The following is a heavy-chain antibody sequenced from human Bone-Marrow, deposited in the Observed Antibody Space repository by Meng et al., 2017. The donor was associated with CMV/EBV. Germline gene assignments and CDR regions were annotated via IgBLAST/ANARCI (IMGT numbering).Heavy chain of an antibody. V-gene: IGHV4-31*03. CDR3: ARGAVAGWFDP. CDR1: GGSISSGGYY. Sequence: SETLSLTCTVSGGSISSGGYYWSWIRQHPGKGLEWIGYIYYSGSTYYNPSLKSRVTISVDTSKNQFSLKLSSVTAADTAMYYCARGAVAGWFDPWGQGTLVTVSS. D-gene: IGHD2-15*01. J-gene: IGHJ5*02. CDR2: IYYSGST.